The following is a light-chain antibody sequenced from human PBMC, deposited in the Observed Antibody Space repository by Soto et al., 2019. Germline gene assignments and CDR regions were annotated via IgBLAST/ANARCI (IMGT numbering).Light chain of an antibody. Sequence: EIVLTQSPGTLSLSPGERATLSCRASQSVSSNFLAWYQQKPGQAPRLLIYGASTRATGIPDRFSGFGSGTDFTHTISSLEPDDVAVYYCQQYDNSPLTFGGGTKVEIK. CDR1: QSVSSNF. V-gene: IGKV3-20*01. J-gene: IGKJ4*01. CDR2: GAS. CDR3: QQYDNSPLT.